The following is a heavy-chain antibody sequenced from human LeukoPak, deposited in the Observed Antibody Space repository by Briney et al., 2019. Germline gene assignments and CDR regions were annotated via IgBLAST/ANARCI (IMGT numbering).Heavy chain of an antibody. J-gene: IGHJ4*02. Sequence: AASVKVSCKASGGTFSSFTFTWVRQAPGQGLEWMGGIFPIVGAATYAQKFEGRLTISKDEFTTTAYMELSGLRSQDTAVYYCATFVGTGNDNWGQGTLITVSS. CDR2: IFPIVGAA. D-gene: IGHD7-27*01. CDR3: ATFVGTGNDN. CDR1: GGTFSSFT. V-gene: IGHV1-69*16.